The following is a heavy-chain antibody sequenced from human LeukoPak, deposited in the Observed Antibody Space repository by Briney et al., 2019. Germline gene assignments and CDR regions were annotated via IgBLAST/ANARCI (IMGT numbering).Heavy chain of an antibody. Sequence: ASVKVSCKVSGYTLTELSMHWVRQAPGKGLEWMGGFDPEDGETIYAQKFQGRVTVTEDTSTDTAYMELSSLRSEDTAVYYCATVQGGDYCLVYWGQGTLVTVSS. CDR1: GYTLTELS. CDR3: ATVQGGDYCLVY. D-gene: IGHD4-17*01. CDR2: FDPEDGET. V-gene: IGHV1-24*01. J-gene: IGHJ4*02.